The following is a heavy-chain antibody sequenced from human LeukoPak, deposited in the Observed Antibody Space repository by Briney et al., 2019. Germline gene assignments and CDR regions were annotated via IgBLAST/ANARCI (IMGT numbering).Heavy chain of an antibody. V-gene: IGHV1-24*01. D-gene: IGHD3-22*01. CDR1: GYTLTESS. Sequence: ASVKVSCKVSGYTLTESSMHWVRQAPGKGLEWMGGFDPEDGETIYAQKFQGRVTMTEDTSTDTAYMELSSLRSEDTAVYYCATVRRGGYYDSSGYYPFDYWGQGTLVTVSS. J-gene: IGHJ4*02. CDR2: FDPEDGET. CDR3: ATVRRGGYYDSSGYYPFDY.